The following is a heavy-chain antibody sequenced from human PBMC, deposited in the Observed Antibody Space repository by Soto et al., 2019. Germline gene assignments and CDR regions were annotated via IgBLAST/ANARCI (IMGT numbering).Heavy chain of an antibody. V-gene: IGHV1-46*01. CDR1: PDTFPSYC. CDR2: INPNGGST. Sequence: ASVKVSCKAPPDTFPSYCIHWVRQAPAHGLEWMGIINPNGGSTRFAQTFQGRITMTTDTPRRTVYMELGSLRSEDTGVYYCARSSGGGVGSIMEGSNWLAPWGQGSLVTVSS. CDR3: ARSSGGGVGSIMEGSNWLAP. J-gene: IGHJ5*02. D-gene: IGHD3-16*01.